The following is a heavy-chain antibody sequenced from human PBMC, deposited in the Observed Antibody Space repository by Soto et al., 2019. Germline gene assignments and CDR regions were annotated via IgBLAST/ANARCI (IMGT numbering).Heavy chain of an antibody. D-gene: IGHD2-15*01. CDR2: ISAYNGNT. V-gene: IGHV1-18*01. J-gene: IGHJ5*02. Sequence: ASVKVSCKASGYTFTSYGISWVRQAPGQGLEWMGWISAYNGNTNYAQKLQGRVTMTTDTSTSTAYMELRSLRSDDTAVYYCARVRIGYFSGGSCYANWFDPWGQGTLVTVSS. CDR1: GYTFTSYG. CDR3: ARVRIGYFSGGSCYANWFDP.